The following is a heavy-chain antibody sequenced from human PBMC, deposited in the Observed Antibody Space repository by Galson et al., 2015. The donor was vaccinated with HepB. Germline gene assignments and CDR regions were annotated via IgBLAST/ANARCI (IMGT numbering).Heavy chain of an antibody. Sequence: LRLSCAGSGFPFRNYAMHWVRQAPGKGLEWVAVISYDGTNKYYADSVKGRFTVSRDNSKNTLYLQVNSLRAEDTAVYFCARGPNYYYDSSGYLYSFDYWGQGTLVTVSS. CDR1: GFPFRNYA. J-gene: IGHJ4*02. CDR3: ARGPNYYYDSSGYLYSFDY. V-gene: IGHV3-30*04. D-gene: IGHD3-22*01. CDR2: ISYDGTNK.